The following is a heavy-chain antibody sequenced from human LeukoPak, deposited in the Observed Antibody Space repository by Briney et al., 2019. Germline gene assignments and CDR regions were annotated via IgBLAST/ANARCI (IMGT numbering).Heavy chain of an antibody. CDR3: ARGTTYYDILSGYYNVPFDY. J-gene: IGHJ4*02. CDR2: IFYSGRY. CDR1: GGSISTNY. V-gene: IGHV4-59*01. Sequence: SETLSLTCTVSGGSISTNYWSWIRQPPGKGLEWIGNIFYSGRYNYNPSLRSRVTMSVDTSKNQFSLSLSSVTAADTAVYYCARGTTYYDILSGYYNVPFDYWGQGTLVTVSS. D-gene: IGHD3-9*01.